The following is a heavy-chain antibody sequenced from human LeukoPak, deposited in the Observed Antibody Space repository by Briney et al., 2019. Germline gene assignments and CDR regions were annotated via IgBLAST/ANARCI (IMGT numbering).Heavy chain of an antibody. V-gene: IGHV4-30-2*01. J-gene: IGHJ6*03. Sequence: SSETLSLTCTVSGGSISSGGYYWSWIRQPPGKGLEWIGYIYHSGSTYYNPSLKSRVTISVYRSKNQFSLKLSSVTAADTAVYYCARANWQRDPRYYYYYMDVWGKGTTVTVSS. CDR2: IYHSGST. CDR1: GGSISSGGYY. CDR3: ARANWQRDPRYYYYYMDV. D-gene: IGHD1-1*01.